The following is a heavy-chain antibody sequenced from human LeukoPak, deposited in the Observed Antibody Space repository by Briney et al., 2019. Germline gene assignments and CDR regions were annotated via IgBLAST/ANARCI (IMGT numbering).Heavy chain of an antibody. V-gene: IGHV3-66*02. J-gene: IGHJ4*02. Sequence: GGSLRLSCAASGFTVSSNYMSWVRQAPGKGLVWVSVIYSGGSTYYADSVKGRFTISRDNSKNTLYLQMNSLRAEDTAVYYCARAVSGYDFWSGYYTYFDYWGQGTLVTVSS. CDR3: ARAVSGYDFWSGYYTYFDY. CDR1: GFTVSSNY. CDR2: IYSGGST. D-gene: IGHD3-3*01.